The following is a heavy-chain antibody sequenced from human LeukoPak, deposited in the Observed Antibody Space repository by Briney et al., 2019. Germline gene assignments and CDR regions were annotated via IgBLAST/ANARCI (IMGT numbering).Heavy chain of an antibody. J-gene: IGHJ5*02. V-gene: IGHV4-39*01. Sequence: SETLSLTCTVSGGSISSSSYYWGWIRQPPGKGLEWIGSIYYSGRTYYNPSLKSRVTISVDTSKNQFSLKLSSVTAADTAVYYCARLENSGSYTSHWFDPWGQGTLVTVSS. CDR1: GGSISSSSYY. CDR3: ARLENSGSYTSHWFDP. CDR2: IYYSGRT. D-gene: IGHD1-26*01.